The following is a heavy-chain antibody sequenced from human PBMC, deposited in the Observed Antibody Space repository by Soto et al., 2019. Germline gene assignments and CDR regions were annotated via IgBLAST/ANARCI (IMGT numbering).Heavy chain of an antibody. D-gene: IGHD6-6*01. V-gene: IGHV4-31*03. J-gene: IGHJ6*02. Sequence: QVQLQESGPGLVKPSQTLSLTCTVSGGSISSGGYFWSWIRQHPGKGLEWLGFIYYSGSTYYNPSLKSRVTISVDTSKNQFSLKLSSVTAADTAVYYCVREGAAPYYYYGMDVWGQGTTVTVSS. CDR1: GGSISSGGYF. CDR3: VREGAAPYYYYGMDV. CDR2: IYYSGST.